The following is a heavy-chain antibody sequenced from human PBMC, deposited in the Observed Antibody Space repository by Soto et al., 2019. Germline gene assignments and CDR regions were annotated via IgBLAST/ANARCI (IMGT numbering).Heavy chain of an antibody. D-gene: IGHD2-21*02. J-gene: IGHJ6*03. Sequence: PSETLSLTCTVSGGSISSYYWSWIRQPPGKGLEWIGYIYYSGSTNYNPSLKSRVTISVDTSKNQFSLKLSSVTAADTAVYYCARHIGGDIGYYMDVWGKGTTVTVSS. CDR3: ARHIGGDIGYYMDV. CDR1: GGSISSYY. CDR2: IYYSGST. V-gene: IGHV4-59*08.